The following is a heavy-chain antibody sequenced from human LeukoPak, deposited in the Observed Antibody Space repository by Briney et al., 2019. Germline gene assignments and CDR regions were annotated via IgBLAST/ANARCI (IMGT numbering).Heavy chain of an antibody. D-gene: IGHD6-19*01. CDR1: GDSVSSNSAA. V-gene: IGHV6-1*01. CDR3: ARVDQWPPSGWFDP. J-gene: IGHJ5*02. Sequence: PQTLSLTCAISGDSVSSNSAAWNWIRQSPSRGLEWLGRTYYRSKWYDDYAVSVRSRITISPDTSKNRFSLQLSSVTPEDTAVYYCARVDQWPPSGWFDPWGQGIQVTVSS. CDR2: TYYRSKWYD.